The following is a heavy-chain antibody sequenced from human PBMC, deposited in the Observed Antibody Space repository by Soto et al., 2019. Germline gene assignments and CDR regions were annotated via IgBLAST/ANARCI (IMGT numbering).Heavy chain of an antibody. D-gene: IGHD3-10*01. CDR2: IWYDGSNK. V-gene: IGHV3-33*01. CDR1: GFTFSSYG. Sequence: QVQLVESGGGVVQPGRSLRLSCAASGFTFSSYGMHWVRQAPGKGLEWVAVIWYDGSNKYYADSVKGRFTISRDNSKNTLYLQMNSLRAEDTAVYYCARGKDYYGSGSYGFDYWGQGTLVTVSS. CDR3: ARGKDYYGSGSYGFDY. J-gene: IGHJ4*02.